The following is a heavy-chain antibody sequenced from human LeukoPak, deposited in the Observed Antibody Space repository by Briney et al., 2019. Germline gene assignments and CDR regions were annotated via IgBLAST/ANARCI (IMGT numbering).Heavy chain of an antibody. D-gene: IGHD3-3*01. CDR3: ASHQPYYDFWSGYYNAFNY. V-gene: IGHV3-48*01. CDR2: ISSSSSTI. CDR1: GFTFSSYS. J-gene: IGHJ4*02. Sequence: GGSLRLSCAASGFTFSSYSMNWVRQAPGKGLEWVSYISSSSSTIYYADSVKGRFTISRDNAKNSLYLQMNSLRAEDTAVYYCASHQPYYDFWSGYYNAFNYWGQGTLVTVSS.